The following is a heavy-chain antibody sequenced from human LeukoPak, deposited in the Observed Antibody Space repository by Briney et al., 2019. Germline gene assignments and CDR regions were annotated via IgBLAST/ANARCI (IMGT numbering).Heavy chain of an antibody. CDR1: GFTFSSYG. CDR2: ISYDGSNK. D-gene: IGHD3-22*01. V-gene: IGHV3-30*18. Sequence: GGSLRLSCAASGFTFSSYGMHWVRQAPGKGLEGVAVISYDGSNKYYGDSVNGRFTISRDNSENTLYLQMNSLRGEDTAVYYCAKDRYDSSEGWIDYWGQGTLVTVSS. CDR3: AKDRYDSSEGWIDY. J-gene: IGHJ4*02.